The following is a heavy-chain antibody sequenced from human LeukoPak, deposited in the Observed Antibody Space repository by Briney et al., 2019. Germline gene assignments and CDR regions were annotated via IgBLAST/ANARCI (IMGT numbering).Heavy chain of an antibody. CDR2: IKSKTDGGTT. Sequence: GGSLRLSCAASGFTFSNAWMSWVRQARGKGLEWVGRIKSKTDGGTTDYAAPVKGRFTISRDDSKNTLYLQMNSLKTEDTAVYYCTTSYYYDSSGYYYSYFDYWGQGTLVTVSS. V-gene: IGHV3-15*01. J-gene: IGHJ4*02. D-gene: IGHD3-22*01. CDR3: TTSYYYDSSGYYYSYFDY. CDR1: GFTFSNAW.